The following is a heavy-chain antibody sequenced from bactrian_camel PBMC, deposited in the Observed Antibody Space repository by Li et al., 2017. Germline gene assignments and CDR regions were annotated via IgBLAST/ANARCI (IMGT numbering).Heavy chain of an antibody. CDR2: IAALDNHT. CDR3: VRDRLV. J-gene: IGHJ4*01. Sequence: VQLVESGGGLVQPGGSLRLSCVASGFTFWHFGMSWIRQTPGKGLEWVSSIAALDNHTYYADFVKGRFTITRDNAKNAVYLQMNSLEPEDTAVFYCVRDRLVWGQGTQVTVS. V-gene: IGHV3S40*01. D-gene: IGHD1*01. CDR1: GFTFWHFG.